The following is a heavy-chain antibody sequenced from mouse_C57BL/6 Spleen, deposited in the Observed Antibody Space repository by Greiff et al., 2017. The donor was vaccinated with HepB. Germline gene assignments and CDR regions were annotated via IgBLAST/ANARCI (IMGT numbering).Heavy chain of an antibody. CDR2: INPNYGTT. V-gene: IGHV1-39*01. J-gene: IGHJ1*03. D-gene: IGHD1-1*01. CDR1: GYSFTDYN. CDR3: ARSFYGSSYVYWYFDV. Sequence: EVKLQESGPELVKPGASVKISCKASGYSFTDYNMNWVKQSNGKSLEWIGVINPNYGTTSYNQKFKGKATLTVDQSSSTAYMQLNSLTSEDSAVYYCARSFYGSSYVYWYFDVWGTGTTVTVSS.